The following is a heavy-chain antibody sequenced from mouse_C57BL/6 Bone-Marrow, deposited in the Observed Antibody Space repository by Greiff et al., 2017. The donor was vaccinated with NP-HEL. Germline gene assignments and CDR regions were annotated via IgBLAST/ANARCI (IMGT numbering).Heavy chain of an antibody. Sequence: VKLQQSGAELARPGASVKLSCKASGYTFTSYGISWVKQRTGQGLEWIGEIYPRSGNTYYNEKFKGKATLTADKSSSTAYMELRSLTSEDSAVYFCARYPYYYGSSPSWFAYWGQGTLVTVSA. CDR3: ARYPYYYGSSPSWFAY. V-gene: IGHV1-81*01. CDR2: IYPRSGNT. CDR1: GYTFTSYG. D-gene: IGHD1-1*01. J-gene: IGHJ3*01.